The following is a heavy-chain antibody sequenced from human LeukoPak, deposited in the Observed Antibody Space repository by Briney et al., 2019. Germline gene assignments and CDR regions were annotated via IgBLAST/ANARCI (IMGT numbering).Heavy chain of an antibody. CDR2: INQDGSEK. J-gene: IGHJ6*04. Sequence: GRSLRLSCAASGFTFSSYAMHWVRQAPGRGLEWVANINQDGSEKYYVDSVKGRFTISRDNAKNSLYLQMDSLRAEDTAVYYCAELGITMIGGVWGKGTTVTISS. D-gene: IGHD3-10*02. V-gene: IGHV3-7*01. CDR1: GFTFSSYA. CDR3: AELGITMIGGV.